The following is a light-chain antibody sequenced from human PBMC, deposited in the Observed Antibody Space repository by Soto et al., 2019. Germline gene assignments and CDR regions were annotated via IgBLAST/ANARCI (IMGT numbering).Light chain of an antibody. CDR2: DVT. V-gene: IGLV2-11*01. CDR1: SSDVGGYNY. Sequence: QSALTQPRSVSGSAGRSVTISCTGASSDVGGYNYVSWYEQHPVKAPKLMIYDVTKRPSGVPDRFSGSKSGNTASLTISGLQAEDVADYYCCSYAGSYTWVFGTGTKVTVL. CDR3: CSYAGSYTWV. J-gene: IGLJ1*01.